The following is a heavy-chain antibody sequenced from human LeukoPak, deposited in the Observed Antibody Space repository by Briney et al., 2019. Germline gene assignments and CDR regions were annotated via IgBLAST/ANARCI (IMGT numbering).Heavy chain of an antibody. J-gene: IGHJ4*02. CDR1: GYTFTDYY. CDR3: ANQYGSSWRYNY. V-gene: IGHV1-2*06. Sequence: ASVKVSCKASGYTFTDYYMHWVRQAPGRGLEWMGRINPNSGGTNYAQKFQGRVTMTRDTSISTAYMELNRLRSDDTAVFYCANQYGSSWRYNYWGQGTLVTVSS. D-gene: IGHD6-13*01. CDR2: INPNSGGT.